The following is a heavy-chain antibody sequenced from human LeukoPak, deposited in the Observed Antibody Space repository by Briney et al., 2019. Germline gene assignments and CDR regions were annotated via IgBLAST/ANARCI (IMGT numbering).Heavy chain of an antibody. V-gene: IGHV1-2*04. Sequence: ASVKVSCKASGYTFTGYYMHWVRQAPGQGLEWMGWINPNSGGTNYAQKFQGWVTMTRDTSISTAYMELSRLRSDDTAVYYCARSYYGSGRYSWFDPWGQGTLVTVSS. CDR3: ARSYYGSGRYSWFDP. D-gene: IGHD3-10*01. J-gene: IGHJ5*02. CDR1: GYTFTGYY. CDR2: INPNSGGT.